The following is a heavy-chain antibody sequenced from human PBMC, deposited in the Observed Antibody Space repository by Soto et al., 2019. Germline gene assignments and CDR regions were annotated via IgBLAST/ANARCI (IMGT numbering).Heavy chain of an antibody. CDR2: ISYDGSNK. V-gene: IGHV3-30*18. Sequence: AGGSLRLSCAASGFTFSSYGMHWVRQAPGKGLEWVAVISYDGSNKYYADSVKGRFTISRDNSKNTLYLQMNSLRAEDTAVYYCAKDLDGSYLGPFDYWGQGTLVTVSS. D-gene: IGHD1-26*01. CDR3: AKDLDGSYLGPFDY. J-gene: IGHJ4*02. CDR1: GFTFSSYG.